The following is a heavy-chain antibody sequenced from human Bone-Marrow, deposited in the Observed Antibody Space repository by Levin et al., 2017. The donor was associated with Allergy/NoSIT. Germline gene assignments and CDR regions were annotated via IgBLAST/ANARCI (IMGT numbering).Heavy chain of an antibody. CDR3: ARHGLGRYTYGVDFFDY. CDR2: IFPENSET. D-gene: IGHD5-18*01. Sequence: GESLKISCKGSGYSFATYWIGWVRQIPGKGLEWMAIIFPENSETRISPSFQGQVTISTDKSISTAYLHWTSLQASDTAIYYCARHGLGRYTYGVDFFDYCGQGTLVTVSS. V-gene: IGHV5-51*01. CDR1: GYSFATYW. J-gene: IGHJ4*02.